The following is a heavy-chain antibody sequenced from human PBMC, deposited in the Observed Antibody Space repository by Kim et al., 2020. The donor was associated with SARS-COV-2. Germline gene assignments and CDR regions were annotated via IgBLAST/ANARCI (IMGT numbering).Heavy chain of an antibody. V-gene: IGHV4-28*01. CDR1: GYSISSSNW. Sequence: SETLSLTCAVSGYSISSSNWWGWIRQPPGKGLEWIGYIYYSGSTYYNPSLKSRVTMSVDTSKNQVSLKLSSVTAVDTAVYYCARSAGYYDSSFDYWGQGTLVTVSS. D-gene: IGHD3-22*01. CDR2: IYYSGST. J-gene: IGHJ4*02. CDR3: ARSAGYYDSSFDY.